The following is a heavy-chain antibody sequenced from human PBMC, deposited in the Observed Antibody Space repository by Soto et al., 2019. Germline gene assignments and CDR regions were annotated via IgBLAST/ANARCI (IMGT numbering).Heavy chain of an antibody. CDR3: ARDLSPPAEFFYDAFDV. CDR1: GFALSAFW. V-gene: IGHV3-7*04. J-gene: IGHJ3*01. Sequence: EVQLVESGGGLVQPGESLRLSCAASGFALSAFWMTWLRQAPGKGLEWVANIKRDGTVTHYGDSVEGRCTLSRDNAQNSLFLQLNSLRPDDTAMYYCARDLSPPAEFFYDAFDVWGQGTFVTVSS. D-gene: IGHD2-2*01. CDR2: IKRDGTVT.